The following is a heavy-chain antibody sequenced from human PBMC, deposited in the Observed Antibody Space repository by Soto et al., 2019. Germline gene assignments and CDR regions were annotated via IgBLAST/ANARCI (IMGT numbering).Heavy chain of an antibody. CDR3: ARDSVRGYYDSSGYFTAVDY. V-gene: IGHV3-7*01. CDR1: GFTFSDYW. Sequence: GGSLRLSCAASGFTFSDYWMSWVRQAPGKGLEWVANIKQDGSEKYYVDSVKGRFTISRDNAKNSLFLQMNSLRAEDTAVYYCARDSVRGYYDSSGYFTAVDYWGQGTLVTVPQ. D-gene: IGHD3-22*01. CDR2: IKQDGSEK. J-gene: IGHJ4*02.